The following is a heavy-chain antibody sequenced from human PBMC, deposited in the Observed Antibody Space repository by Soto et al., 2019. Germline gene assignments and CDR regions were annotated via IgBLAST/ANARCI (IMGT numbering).Heavy chain of an antibody. D-gene: IGHD1-26*01. CDR1: GDTFSSYA. CDR3: AASFGELLHYCYHGIDL. Sequence: SVKVSCKASGDTFSSYAISWVRQAPGQGLEWMGGMIPIFGTANHAQKFQGRVTITADESTSTAHMELSGLRSEDTAVYYCAASFGELLHYCYHGIDLWGQGTPVTVSS. V-gene: IGHV1-69*13. J-gene: IGHJ6*02. CDR2: MIPIFGTA.